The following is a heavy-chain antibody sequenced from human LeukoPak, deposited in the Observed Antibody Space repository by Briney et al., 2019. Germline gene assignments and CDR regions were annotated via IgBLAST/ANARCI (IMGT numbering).Heavy chain of an antibody. Sequence: ASVKVSCKASGYTFTSYYMHWVRQAPGQGLEWMGIINPSGGSTSYAQKFQGRVTMTRDTSASTVYMELSSLRSEDTAVYYCARDWTYYYDSSGYYLYNWFDPWAREPWSPSPQ. CDR1: GYTFTSYY. D-gene: IGHD3-22*01. J-gene: IGHJ5*02. V-gene: IGHV1-46*01. CDR3: ARDWTYYYDSSGYYLYNWFDP. CDR2: INPSGGST.